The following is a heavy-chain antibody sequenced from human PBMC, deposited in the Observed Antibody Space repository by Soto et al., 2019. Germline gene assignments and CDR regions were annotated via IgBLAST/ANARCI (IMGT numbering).Heavy chain of an antibody. CDR1: GFTFSSYA. D-gene: IGHD3-10*01. CDR3: ATSCHLYGSGSYLFDP. J-gene: IGHJ5*02. V-gene: IGHV3-30-3*01. CDR2: ISYDGSNK. Sequence: QVQLVESGGGVVQPGRSLRLSCAASGFTFSSYAMHWVRQAPGKGLEWVAVISYDGSNKYYADSVKGRFTISRDNSKNTLYLQMNSLRAEDTAVYYCATSCHLYGSGSYLFDPWGQGTLVTVSS.